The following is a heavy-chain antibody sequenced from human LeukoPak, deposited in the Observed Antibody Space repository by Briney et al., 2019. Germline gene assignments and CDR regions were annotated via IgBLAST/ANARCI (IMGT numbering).Heavy chain of an antibody. V-gene: IGHV3-11*04. CDR3: ARDNYYDSSGYSGY. CDR1: GFTFSNHG. D-gene: IGHD3-22*01. Sequence: GGTLRLSCAASGFTFSNHGMSWIRQAPGKGLEWVSYISSSGSTIYYADSVRGRFTISRDNAKNSLYLQMNSLRAEDTAVYYCARDNYYDSSGYSGYWGQGTLVTVSS. CDR2: ISSSGSTI. J-gene: IGHJ4*02.